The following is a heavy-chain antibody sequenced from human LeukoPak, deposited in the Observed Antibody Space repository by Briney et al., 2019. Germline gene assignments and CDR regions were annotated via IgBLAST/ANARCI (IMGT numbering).Heavy chain of an antibody. V-gene: IGHV3-7*01. CDR3: ARDRDYGSGSYLY. J-gene: IGHJ4*02. Sequence: GGSLRLSCAASGFTLSSYWMSWVRQAPGKGLEWVANIKQDGSEKYYVDSVKGRFTISRDNAKNSLYLQMNSLRAEDTAVYYCARDRDYGSGSYLYWGQGTLVTVSS. D-gene: IGHD3-10*01. CDR1: GFTLSSYW. CDR2: IKQDGSEK.